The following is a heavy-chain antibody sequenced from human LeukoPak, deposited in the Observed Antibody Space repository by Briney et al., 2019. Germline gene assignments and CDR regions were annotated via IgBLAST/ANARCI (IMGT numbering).Heavy chain of an antibody. V-gene: IGHV4-39*01. CDR3: ARASFSIFGVVTLFDY. J-gene: IGHJ4*02. CDR2: IYYSGST. D-gene: IGHD3-3*01. Sequence: SETLSLTCTVSGGSISSSSYCWGWIRQPPGKGLEWIGSIYYSGSTYYNPSLKSRVTISVDTSKNQFSLKLSSVTAADTAVYYCARASFSIFGVVTLFDYWGQGTLVTVSS. CDR1: GGSISSSSYC.